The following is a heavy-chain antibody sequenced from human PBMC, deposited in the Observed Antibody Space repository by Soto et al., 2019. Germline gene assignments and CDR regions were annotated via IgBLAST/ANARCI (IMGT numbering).Heavy chain of an antibody. Sequence: PGESLKISCTGFGYTFTTFWISWVRQMPGKGLEWMGRIDPRDSYVNYSPSFQGHVTISLDKPISTAYLQWGSLTASDTAMYYCARLFCSTTTCDSWFDPWGQGTLVTVSS. CDR3: ARLFCSTTTCDSWFDP. D-gene: IGHD2-2*01. CDR2: IDPRDSYV. J-gene: IGHJ5*02. V-gene: IGHV5-10-1*01. CDR1: GYTFTTFW.